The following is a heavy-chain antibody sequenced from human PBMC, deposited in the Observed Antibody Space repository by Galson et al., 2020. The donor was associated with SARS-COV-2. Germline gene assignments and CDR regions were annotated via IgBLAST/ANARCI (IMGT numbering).Heavy chain of an antibody. V-gene: IGHV4-39*07. CDR2: IYYSGST. D-gene: IGHD1-26*01. Sequence: SETLSLTCTVSGGSISSSSYYWGWIRQPPGKGLEWIGSIYYSGSTYYNPSLKSRVTISVDTSKNQFSLKLSSVTAADTAVYYCARLGWELDYWGQGTLVTVSS. J-gene: IGHJ4*02. CDR3: ARLGWELDY. CDR1: GGSISSSSYY.